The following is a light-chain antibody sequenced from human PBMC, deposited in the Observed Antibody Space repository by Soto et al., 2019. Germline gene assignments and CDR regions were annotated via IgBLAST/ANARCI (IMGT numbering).Light chain of an antibody. CDR2: GNS. CDR3: QSYDSSLSGSV. J-gene: IGLJ3*02. CDR1: RSNIGAGYD. Sequence: QSVLTQPPSVSGAPGQRVTISCTASRSNIGAGYDVHWYQQLPGTAPKLLIYGNSNRPSGVPDRFSGSKSGTSASLAITGLQAEDEADYYCQSYDSSLSGSVFGGGTTLTVL. V-gene: IGLV1-40*01.